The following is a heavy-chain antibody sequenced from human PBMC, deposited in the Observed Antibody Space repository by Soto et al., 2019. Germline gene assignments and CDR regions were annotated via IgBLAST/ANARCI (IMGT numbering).Heavy chain of an antibody. J-gene: IGHJ6*03. D-gene: IGHD3-3*01. Sequence: EVQLVESGGGLVKPGGSLRLSCAASGFTFSSYSMNWVRQAPGKGLEWVSAISSSSSYIYYADSVKGRFTISRDNAKNSLYLKMNSLRAEDTAVYYCARGTGYDFWSGYYTDYYYYMDVWGKGTTVTVSS. V-gene: IGHV3-21*01. CDR3: ARGTGYDFWSGYYTDYYYYMDV. CDR1: GFTFSSYS. CDR2: ISSSSSYI.